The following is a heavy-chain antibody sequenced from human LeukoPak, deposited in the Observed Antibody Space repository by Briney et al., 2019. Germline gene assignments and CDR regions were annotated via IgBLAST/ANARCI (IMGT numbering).Heavy chain of an antibody. CDR2: IIPNSGGT. J-gene: IGHJ4*02. D-gene: IGHD3-10*01. V-gene: IGHV1-2*06. CDR1: GYTFTGYY. Sequence: ASVKVSCKASGYTFTGYYMHWVRQAPGQGLEWMGRIIPNSGGTNYAQKFQGRVTMTRDTSISAAYMELSRLRSDDTAVYYCARALNYYGSGSYYKGPDYWGQGTLVTVSS. CDR3: ARALNYYGSGSYYKGPDY.